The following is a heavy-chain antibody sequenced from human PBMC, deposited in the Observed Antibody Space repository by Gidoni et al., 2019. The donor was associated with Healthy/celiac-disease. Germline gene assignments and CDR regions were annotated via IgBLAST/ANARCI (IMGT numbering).Heavy chain of an antibody. J-gene: IGHJ4*02. CDR2: IYYSGTT. Sequence: IGYIYYSGTTYYNPSLKSRVTMSLDTSKNQFSLKLSSVTAADTAVYYCARGYDSSGIDYWGQGTLVTVSS. D-gene: IGHD3-22*01. CDR3: ARGYDSSGIDY. V-gene: IGHV4-31*02.